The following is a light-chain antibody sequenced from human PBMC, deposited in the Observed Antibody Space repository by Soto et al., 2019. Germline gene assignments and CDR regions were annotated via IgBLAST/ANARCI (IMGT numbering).Light chain of an antibody. CDR3: QQYGRLPIT. CDR2: GAS. CDR1: QSVSSSY. J-gene: IGKJ5*01. V-gene: IGKV3-20*01. Sequence: EIELTQSPGTLSLSPGERATLSCRASQSVSSSYLAWYQQKPGQAPRLLIYGASSRATGIPDRFSGSGSGTDFTLTISRLEPEDFAVYYCQQYGRLPITFGQGTRLEIK.